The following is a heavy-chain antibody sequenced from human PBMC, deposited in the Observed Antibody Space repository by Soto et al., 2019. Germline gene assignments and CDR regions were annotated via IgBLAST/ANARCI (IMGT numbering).Heavy chain of an antibody. Sequence: GGSLRLSCAASGFTFSSYAMSWVRQAPGKGLEWVSAISGSGGSTYYADSEKGRFTISRDNSKNTLYLQMNSLRAEDTAVYYCAKAVLLWFGESHYFDYWGQGTLVTVSS. CDR2: ISGSGGST. CDR1: GFTFSSYA. D-gene: IGHD3-10*01. V-gene: IGHV3-23*01. J-gene: IGHJ4*02. CDR3: AKAVLLWFGESHYFDY.